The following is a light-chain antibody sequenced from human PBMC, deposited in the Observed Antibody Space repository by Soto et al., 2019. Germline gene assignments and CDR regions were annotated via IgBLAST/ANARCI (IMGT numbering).Light chain of an antibody. Sequence: EIVLTQSPGTLSLSPGERVTLSCRASQSVSSNYLAWYQQTPGQAPRLLIYGASSRATGIPDRFSGSGSGTDFTLTISRLEPEDFVVYYCHQYGSSPWTVGQGTKVDIK. CDR1: QSVSSNY. CDR3: HQYGSSPWT. V-gene: IGKV3-20*01. J-gene: IGKJ1*01. CDR2: GAS.